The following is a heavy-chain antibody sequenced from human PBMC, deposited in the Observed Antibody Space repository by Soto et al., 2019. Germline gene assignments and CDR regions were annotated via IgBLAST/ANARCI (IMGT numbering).Heavy chain of an antibody. CDR3: ASPYGDSDYYYYGMDV. J-gene: IGHJ6*02. D-gene: IGHD4-17*01. CDR2: INPNSGGT. V-gene: IGHV1-2*02. CDR1: GYTFTGCY. Sequence: QVQLVQSGAEVKKPGASVKVSCKASGYTFTGCYMHWVRQAPGQGLEWMGWINPNSGGTNYAQKFQGRVTMTRDTSISTAYMELSRLRSDDTAVYYCASPYGDSDYYYYGMDVWGQGTTVTVSS.